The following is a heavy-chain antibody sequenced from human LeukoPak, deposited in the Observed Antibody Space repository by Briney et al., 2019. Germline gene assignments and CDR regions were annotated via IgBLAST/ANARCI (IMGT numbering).Heavy chain of an antibody. CDR1: GFSVSSNY. CDR3: AREGGYCSGGSCRYFDY. D-gene: IGHD2-15*01. Sequence: PGGSLRLSCAASGFSVSSNYMSWVRQAPGKGLEWVSVIYSGGSTNYADSVKGRFTISRDNAKNSVYLQMNSLRAEDTAVYYCAREGGYCSGGSCRYFDYWGQGTLVTVSS. V-gene: IGHV3-53*01. CDR2: IYSGGST. J-gene: IGHJ4*02.